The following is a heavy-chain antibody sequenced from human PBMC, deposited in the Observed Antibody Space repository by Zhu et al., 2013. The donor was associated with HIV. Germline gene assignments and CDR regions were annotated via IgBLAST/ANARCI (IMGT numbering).Heavy chain of an antibody. CDR1: GYTFTSYG. D-gene: IGHD2-2*01. Sequence: QVQLVQSGAEVKKPGASVKVSCKASGYTFTSYGISWVRQAPGQGLEWMGWISAYNDNKKYAQKFQGRVTMTTDTPTSTAYMELRSLRSDDTAVYYCAGTSKENGYFDLWGLGTPGXCLL. V-gene: IGHV1-18*01. CDR3: AGTSKENGYFDL. CDR2: ISAYNDNK. J-gene: IGHJ2*01.